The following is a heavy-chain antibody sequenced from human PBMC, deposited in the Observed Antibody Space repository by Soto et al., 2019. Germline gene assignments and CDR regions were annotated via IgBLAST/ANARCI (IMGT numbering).Heavy chain of an antibody. CDR1: GFTFSSYA. CDR3: AKLRYFDWSPPGGAFDI. V-gene: IGHV3-23*01. J-gene: IGHJ3*02. D-gene: IGHD3-9*01. Sequence: GGSLRLSCAASGFTFSSYAMTWVRQAPGKGLEWVSGISGSGATTSYADSVKGRFTVSRDNSKNTLYLQMNSLRVEDTAVYYCAKLRYFDWSPPGGAFDIWGQGTMVTVSS. CDR2: ISGSGATT.